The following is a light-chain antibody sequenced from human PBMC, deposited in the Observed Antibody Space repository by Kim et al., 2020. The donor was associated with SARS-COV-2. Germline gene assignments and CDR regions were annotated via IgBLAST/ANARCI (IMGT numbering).Light chain of an antibody. CDR1: NIGAKS. J-gene: IGLJ2*01. V-gene: IGLV3-21*04. CDR2: YDT. Sequence: SYELTQPPSAAVAPGQTARITCGGNNIGAKSVHWYQQKPGQAPLLVIYYDTDRPSGIPERFSGSNSGDTATLTITRVEAGDEADYYCQAWDSGRDLLFGGGTQLTVL. CDR3: QAWDSGRDLL.